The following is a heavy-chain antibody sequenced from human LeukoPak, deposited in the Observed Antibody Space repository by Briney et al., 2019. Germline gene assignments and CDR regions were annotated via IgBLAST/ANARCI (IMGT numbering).Heavy chain of an antibody. CDR1: ALTFNRYW. CDR3: TRDTGGSGSYPDY. CDR2: VKQDETEK. V-gene: IGHV3-7*01. D-gene: IGHD1-26*01. J-gene: IGHJ4*02. Sequence: GGSLRLTCAASALTFNRYWMTWVAQTQGEGREWVANVKQDETEKYYRDSVSGRFTMSRDNATNSLYLKMNRLRAEATGFYYCTRDTGGSGSYPDYWGQGTLVTVSS.